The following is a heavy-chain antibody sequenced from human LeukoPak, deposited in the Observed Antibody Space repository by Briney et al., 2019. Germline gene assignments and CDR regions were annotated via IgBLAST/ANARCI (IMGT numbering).Heavy chain of an antibody. CDR2: ITSKSSYI. CDR1: VFTLTRYH. V-gene: IGHV3-21*06. Sequence: PGGSVTLPCAASVFTLTRYHMNWVRPAPGKGLEGVSSITSKSSYIYYADSVKGRFTISRDNAKNSLYLQMDSLRVEDTAVYYCARDPYSGNYGAYYYYYMDVWGKGTTVTISS. J-gene: IGHJ6*03. CDR3: ARDPYSGNYGAYYYYYMDV. D-gene: IGHD1-26*01.